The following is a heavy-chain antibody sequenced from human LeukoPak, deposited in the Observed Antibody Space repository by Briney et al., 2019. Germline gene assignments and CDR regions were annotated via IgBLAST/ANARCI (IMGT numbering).Heavy chain of an antibody. V-gene: IGHV1-69*04. CDR1: GGTFSSYA. Sequence: SVKVSCKASGGTFSSYAISWVRQAPGQGREWMGRIIPIFGVANYAQKFQGRVTITADKSTSTAYMELSSLRSEDTAVYYCASMVRGYYYYGMDVWGQGTTVTVSS. D-gene: IGHD3-10*01. CDR3: ASMVRGYYYYGMDV. J-gene: IGHJ6*02. CDR2: IIPIFGVA.